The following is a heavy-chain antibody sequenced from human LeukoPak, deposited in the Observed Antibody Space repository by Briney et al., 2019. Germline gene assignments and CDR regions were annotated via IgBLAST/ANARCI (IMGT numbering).Heavy chain of an antibody. CDR3: AREGNLGEPYYYYYMDV. D-gene: IGHD3-10*01. Sequence: SETLPLTCTVSGGSISSYYWSWIRQPPGKGLEWIGYIYTSGSTNYNPSLKSRVTISVDTSKNQFSLKLSSVTAADTAVYYCAREGNLGEPYYYYYMDVWGKGTTVTVSS. J-gene: IGHJ6*03. V-gene: IGHV4-4*09. CDR1: GGSISSYY. CDR2: IYTSGST.